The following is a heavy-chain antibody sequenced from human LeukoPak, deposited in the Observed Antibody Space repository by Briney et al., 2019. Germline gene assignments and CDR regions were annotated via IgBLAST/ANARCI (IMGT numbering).Heavy chain of an antibody. CDR2: ISGSGGST. CDR3: AKSAVDAPFTLTTKTVDS. Sequence: PGGSLRLSCTASGFTFGDYAMSWVRQAPGKGLEWVSSISGSGGSTSYADSVKGRFTISRDNSKNTLSLQMNSLRAEDTAVYYCAKSAVDAPFTLTTKTVDSWGQGSLVTVSS. CDR1: GFTFGDYA. J-gene: IGHJ5*01. D-gene: IGHD4-17*01. V-gene: IGHV3-23*01.